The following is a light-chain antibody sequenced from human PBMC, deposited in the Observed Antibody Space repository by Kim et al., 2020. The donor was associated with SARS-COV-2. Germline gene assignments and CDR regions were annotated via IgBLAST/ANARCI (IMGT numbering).Light chain of an antibody. J-gene: IGLJ3*02. V-gene: IGLV3-25*03. CDR3: QSADSSGTYWV. Sequence: PGQRARITCSRDALPKQYAYWYQQKPGQAPVLVIYTDSERPSGIPERFSGSSSGTTVTLTISGVQAEDEADYYCQSADSSGTYWVFGGGTQLTVL. CDR2: TDS. CDR1: ALPKQY.